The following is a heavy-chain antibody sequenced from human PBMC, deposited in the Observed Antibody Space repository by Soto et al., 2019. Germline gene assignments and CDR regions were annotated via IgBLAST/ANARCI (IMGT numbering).Heavy chain of an antibody. CDR2: INRDSTVI. J-gene: IGHJ3*02. Sequence: GGSLRLSCAASGFSFSTHYMNWVRQTPGKGLEWVSSINRDSTVIKYADSVKGRFTISRDNARNTLSLQMNSLRAEDTAVYYCASYPPVVAATVDAFDIWGQGTMVTVSS. V-gene: IGHV3-48*01. CDR1: GFSFSTHY. CDR3: ASYPPVVAATVDAFDI. D-gene: IGHD2-15*01.